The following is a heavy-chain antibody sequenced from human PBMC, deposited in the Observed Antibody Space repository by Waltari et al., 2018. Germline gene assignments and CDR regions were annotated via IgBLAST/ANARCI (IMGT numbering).Heavy chain of an antibody. V-gene: IGHV4-34*01. J-gene: IGHJ6*02. Sequence: QVHLQQWGAGLLKPSATLSLTCAVSGGSSRGSYWGWTRQPPGKGLEWIGEINHSPNTNYNPSLRSRVTMSIDTSQNQFSLRLSFVTAADTGVYYCARLEDCTGPGGNCYSGDPFAMDVWGQGTTVTVSS. D-gene: IGHD2-8*02. CDR1: GGSSRGSY. CDR2: INHSPNT. CDR3: ARLEDCTGPGGNCYSGDPFAMDV.